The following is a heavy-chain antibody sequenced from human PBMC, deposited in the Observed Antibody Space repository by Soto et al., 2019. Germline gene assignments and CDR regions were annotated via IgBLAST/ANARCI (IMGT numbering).Heavy chain of an antibody. J-gene: IGHJ6*02. D-gene: IGHD3-16*01. CDR3: ARGGFWVHYGMDV. CDR1: GSSFSAYA. V-gene: IGHV3-23*01. Sequence: EVQLSESGGGLVQFGGSLRLSCAASGSSFSAYAINWVRQAPGKGLEWVSAIDRSGEIAYYADSVKGRFTISRDNAKNTLYLQMNSLRAEDPAVYYCARGGFWVHYGMDVWGPGTTVTVSS. CDR2: IDRSGEIA.